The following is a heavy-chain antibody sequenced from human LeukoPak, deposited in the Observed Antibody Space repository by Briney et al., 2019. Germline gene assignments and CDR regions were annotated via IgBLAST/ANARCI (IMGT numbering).Heavy chain of an antibody. D-gene: IGHD2-15*01. Sequence: SETLSLTCTVSGGSISGSNYYWAWVRQPPGKGLEWVGSGFYSGSAYSNPSLKSRVTISVDTSRNQFSLNLSSVTAADTAVYYCARHPSTEVGATGYFYGMDVWGQGTTVTVSS. CDR2: GFYSGSA. CDR3: ARHPSTEVGATGYFYGMDV. CDR1: GGSISGSNYY. J-gene: IGHJ6*02. V-gene: IGHV4-39*01.